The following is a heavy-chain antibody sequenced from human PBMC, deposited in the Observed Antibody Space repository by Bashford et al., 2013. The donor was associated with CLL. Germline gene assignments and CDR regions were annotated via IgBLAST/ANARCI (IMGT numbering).Heavy chain of an antibody. V-gene: IGHV3-66*01. D-gene: IGHD2-21*02. J-gene: IGHJ1*01. CDR3: VRDPTLGYCGGDCYSGQH. CDR2: IYSGGNT. CDR1: WIRASSGEL. Sequence: GSRETLLVRFSWIRASSGELHEVRGPPSLRGEGAWSGSLVIYSGGNTYYADSVKGRFTLSRDNSKNTLSLQMNSLRAEDTAVYYCVRDPTLGYCGGDCYSGQHWG.